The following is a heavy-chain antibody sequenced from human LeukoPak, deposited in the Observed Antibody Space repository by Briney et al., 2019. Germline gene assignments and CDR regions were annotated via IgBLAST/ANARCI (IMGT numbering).Heavy chain of an antibody. CDR3: ARDGNSNHFDY. CDR2: INPNSSGT. D-gene: IGHD4-23*01. CDR1: GYTFTGYY. V-gene: IGHV1-2*02. J-gene: IGHJ4*02. Sequence: ASVKVSCKASGYTFTGYYMHWVRQAPGQGLEWMGWINPNSSGTSYAQKFQGRVTMTRDTSISTAYMELSRLRSDDTAVYYCARDGNSNHFDYWGQGTLVTVSS.